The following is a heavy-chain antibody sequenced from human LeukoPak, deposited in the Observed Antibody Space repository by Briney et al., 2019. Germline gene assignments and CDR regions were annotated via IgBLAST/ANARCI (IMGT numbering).Heavy chain of an antibody. Sequence: GGSLRLSCAASGFTFRSYSMNWVRQAPGKGLERVSSISSSSSYIYYADSVKGRFTISRDNAKNSLYPQMNSLRAEDTAVYYCASLGGGYHIYYWGQGTLVTVSS. CDR1: GFTFRSYS. V-gene: IGHV3-21*01. J-gene: IGHJ4*02. CDR3: ASLGGGYHIYY. CDR2: ISSSSSYI. D-gene: IGHD3-16*01.